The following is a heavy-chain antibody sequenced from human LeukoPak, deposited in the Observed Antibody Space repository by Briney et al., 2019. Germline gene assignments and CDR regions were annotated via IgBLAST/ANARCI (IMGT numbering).Heavy chain of an antibody. CDR1: GFTFSNYW. J-gene: IGHJ4*02. D-gene: IGHD2-15*01. Sequence: GCLRLSCAASGFTFSNYWIHWVRQAPGKGLVWISRINTDGSNTDYADSVKGRFTISRDNAKNTVYLQMNSLRAEDTAVYYCVRLLDRDYWGQGTLVTVSS. CDR2: INTDGSNT. V-gene: IGHV3-74*01. CDR3: VRLLDRDY.